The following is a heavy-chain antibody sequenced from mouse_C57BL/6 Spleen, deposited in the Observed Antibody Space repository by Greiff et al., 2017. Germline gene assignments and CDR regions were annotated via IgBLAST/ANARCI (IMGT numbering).Heavy chain of an antibody. J-gene: IGHJ4*01. Sequence: EVQLQESGPGLVKPSQSLSLTCSVTGYSITSGYYWNWIRQFPGNKLEWIGYISYDGSNNYNPSLKNRISITRDTSKNQFFLKLNSVTTEDTATYYCARDRGFTDAMDYWGQGTSVTVSS. CDR2: ISYDGSN. CDR3: ARDRGFTDAMDY. D-gene: IGHD1-1*01. CDR1: GYSITSGYY. V-gene: IGHV3-6*01.